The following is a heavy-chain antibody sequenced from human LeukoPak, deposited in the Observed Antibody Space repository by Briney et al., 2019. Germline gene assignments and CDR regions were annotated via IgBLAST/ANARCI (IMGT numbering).Heavy chain of an antibody. CDR3: AKAQYSSSFFY. CDR1: GFTFDDYA. V-gene: IGHV3-9*01. J-gene: IGHJ4*02. D-gene: IGHD6-13*01. CDR2: ISWNSGSI. Sequence: GRSLRLSCAASGFTFDDYAMHWVRQAPGKGLEWVSGISWNSGSIGCADSVKGRFTISRDNAKNSLYLQMNSLRAEDTALYYCAKAQYSSSFFYWGQGTLVTVSS.